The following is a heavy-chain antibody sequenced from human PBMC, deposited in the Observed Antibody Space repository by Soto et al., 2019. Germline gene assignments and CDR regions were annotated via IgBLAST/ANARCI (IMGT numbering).Heavy chain of an antibody. J-gene: IGHJ4*02. CDR2: IFHSGST. Sequence: QVQVQESGPRLVQPSGTLSLTCAVSGGSISASTWWTWVRQPQGKGLEWIGEIFHSGSTNYNPSRWGRVTIAVDKSKNQSALQLTSVPEADAAGFYCARRYSGWPEWGQGILVTVSS. CDR3: ARRYSGWPE. D-gene: IGHD5-12*01. V-gene: IGHV4-4*02. CDR1: GGSISASTW.